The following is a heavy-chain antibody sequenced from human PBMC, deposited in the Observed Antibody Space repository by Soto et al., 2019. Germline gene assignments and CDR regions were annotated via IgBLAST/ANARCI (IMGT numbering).Heavy chain of an antibody. V-gene: IGHV4-31*03. CDR2: IYYSGST. CDR1: GGSISSGGYY. CDR3: ARTFSEVFYSWFDP. Sequence: SETLSLTCTVSGGSISSGGYYWSWIRQHPGKGLEWIGYIYYSGSTYYNPSLKSRATISVDTSKNQFSLKLSSVTAADTAVYYCARTFSEVFYSWFDPWGQGTLVTVSS. J-gene: IGHJ5*02. D-gene: IGHD3-16*01.